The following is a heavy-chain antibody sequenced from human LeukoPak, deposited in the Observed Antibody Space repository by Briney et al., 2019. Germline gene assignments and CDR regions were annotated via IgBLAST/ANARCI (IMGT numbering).Heavy chain of an antibody. D-gene: IGHD6-13*01. CDR2: IYYSRST. CDR3: ATLSLIAAAGT. V-gene: IGHV4-39*01. Sequence: SETLSLTCTVSGGSIRSSSYYWGWIRQPPGKGLEWIGSIYYSRSTYYNPSLKSRVAISVDTSKNQFSLKLSSVTAADTAVYYCATLSLIAAAGTWGQGTLVTVSS. J-gene: IGHJ4*02. CDR1: GGSIRSSSYY.